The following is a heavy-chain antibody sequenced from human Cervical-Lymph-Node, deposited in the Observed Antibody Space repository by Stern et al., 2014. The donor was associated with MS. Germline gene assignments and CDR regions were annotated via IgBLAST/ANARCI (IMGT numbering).Heavy chain of an antibody. CDR3: ARDNDDNGMDV. V-gene: IGHV1-69*06. CDR1: GTTFTNFG. CDR2: GIPIFGTS. J-gene: IGHJ6*02. D-gene: IGHD1-1*01. Sequence: VQLVQSGAEVKKPGSSVKVSCKASGTTFTNFGFSWVRQAPGQGLDWMGGGIPIFGTSHYAQKFQGRVTITADISTNTTYLELTSLRFEDTAVYYCARDNDDNGMDVWGQGTTVSVSS.